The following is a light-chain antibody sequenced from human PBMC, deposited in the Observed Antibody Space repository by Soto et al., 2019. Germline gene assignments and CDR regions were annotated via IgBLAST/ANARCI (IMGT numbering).Light chain of an antibody. V-gene: IGKV1-27*01. CDR2: GAS. J-gene: IGKJ3*01. CDR1: QGISNN. Sequence: DIQMTQSPSSLSASVGDRVTITCRASQGISNNLAWYQQQPGKVPKLLIYGASTLQSGVPTRFSGSGSGTDFTLTINGLQPEDVATYYCQKYTSAPFTFGPGTKVDI. CDR3: QKYTSAPFT.